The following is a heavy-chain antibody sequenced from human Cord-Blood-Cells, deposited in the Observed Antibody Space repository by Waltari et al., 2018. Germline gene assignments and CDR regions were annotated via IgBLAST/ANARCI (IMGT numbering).Heavy chain of an antibody. J-gene: IGHJ4*02. CDR3: ARLTYYDFWSGYYFDY. V-gene: IGHV4-39*01. Sequence: QLQLQESGPGLVKPSETLSLTCTVSGGSISSSSYYWGWIRPPPGKGLEWIGSIYYSGSTYYTTSLKSRVTISVDTSKNQFSLKLSAVTAADTAVYYCARLTYYDFWSGYYFDYWGQGTLVTVSS. D-gene: IGHD3-3*01. CDR1: GGSISSSSYY. CDR2: IYYSGST.